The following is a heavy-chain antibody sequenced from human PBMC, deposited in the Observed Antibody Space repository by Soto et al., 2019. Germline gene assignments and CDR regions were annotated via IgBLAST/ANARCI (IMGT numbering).Heavy chain of an antibody. Sequence: RRLSCAASGFTFSSYWMHWVRQAPGKGLVWVSRINSDGSSTSYADSVKGRFTISRDNAKNTLYLQMNSLRAEDTAVYYCARDLRGSSHYYGMDVWGQGTTVTVSS. CDR2: INSDGSST. D-gene: IGHD6-13*01. CDR3: ARDLRGSSHYYGMDV. CDR1: GFTFSSYW. V-gene: IGHV3-74*01. J-gene: IGHJ6*02.